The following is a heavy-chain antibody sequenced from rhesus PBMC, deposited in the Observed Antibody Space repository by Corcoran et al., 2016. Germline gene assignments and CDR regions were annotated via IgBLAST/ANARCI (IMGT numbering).Heavy chain of an antibody. D-gene: IGHD6-25*01. CDR1: GGSVSGYW. Sequence: QMQLQQWGERLVKPSETLSLTCAVYGGSVSGYWWGWIRQPPGKGLEWIGRIRSGGTKNYHPSRKSRVTISIDTSKNQIALKLSSVTAADTAVYYCARHSGRWSDYFDYWGQGVLVTVSS. V-gene: IGHV4-160*01. J-gene: IGHJ4*01. CDR2: IRSGGTK. CDR3: ARHSGRWSDYFDY.